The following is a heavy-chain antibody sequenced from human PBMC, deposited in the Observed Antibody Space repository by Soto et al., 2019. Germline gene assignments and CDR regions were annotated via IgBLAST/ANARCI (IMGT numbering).Heavy chain of an antibody. D-gene: IGHD1-7*01. J-gene: IGHJ4*02. CDR2: IAFTGSAT. V-gene: IGHV3-23*05. Sequence: PGGSLRLSCATSGFTFHDYAMSWVRQAPGKGLEWVSAIAFTGSATYYADSVKGRFTISRDNSKNIVYLQMSSLRAEDTALYYCAKNQERELPRVIDFWGQGTLVTVSS. CDR3: AKNQERELPRVIDF. CDR1: GFTFHDYA.